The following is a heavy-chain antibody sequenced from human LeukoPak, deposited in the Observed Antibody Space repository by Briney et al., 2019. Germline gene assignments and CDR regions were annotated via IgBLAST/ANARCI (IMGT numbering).Heavy chain of an antibody. CDR3: ARGVAYCGGDCYRRHWFDP. CDR2: INPNSGGT. J-gene: IGHJ5*02. V-gene: IGHV1-2*02. Sequence: ASVKVSCKASRYTFTGYYMHWVRQAPGQGLEWMGWINPNSGGTNYAQKFQGRVTMTRDTSISTAYMELSRLRSDDTAVYYCARGVAYCGGDCYRRHWFDPWGQGTLVTVSS. D-gene: IGHD2-21*01. CDR1: RYTFTGYY.